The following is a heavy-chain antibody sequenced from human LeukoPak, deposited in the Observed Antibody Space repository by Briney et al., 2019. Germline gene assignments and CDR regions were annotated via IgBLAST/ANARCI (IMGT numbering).Heavy chain of an antibody. CDR1: GYTFTSYG. D-gene: IGHD3-10*01. CDR2: ISAYNGNT. V-gene: IGHV1-18*01. Sequence: ASVKVSCKASGYTFTSYGISWVRQAPGQGLEWMGWISAYNGNTNYAQKFQGRVTITADKSTSTAYMELSSLRSEDTAVYYCARAGWFGELLVWGQGTLVTVSS. CDR3: ARAGWFGELLV. J-gene: IGHJ4*02.